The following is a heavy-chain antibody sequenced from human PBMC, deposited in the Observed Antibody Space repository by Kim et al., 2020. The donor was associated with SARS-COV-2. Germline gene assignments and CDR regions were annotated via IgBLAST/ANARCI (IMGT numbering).Heavy chain of an antibody. CDR2: IKSKTDGGTT. Sequence: GGSLRLSCAAYGFTFSNAWMSWVRQAPGKGLEWVGRIKSKTDGGTTDYAAPVKGRFTISRDDSKNTLYLQMNSLKTEDTAVYYCTTDQIGRYFDWLLIDYWGQGTLVTVSS. CDR1: GFTFSNAW. D-gene: IGHD3-9*01. CDR3: TTDQIGRYFDWLLIDY. J-gene: IGHJ4*02. V-gene: IGHV3-15*01.